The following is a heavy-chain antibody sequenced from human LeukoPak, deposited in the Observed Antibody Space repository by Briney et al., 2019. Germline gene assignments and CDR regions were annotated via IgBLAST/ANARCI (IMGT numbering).Heavy chain of an antibody. CDR2: IYYSGST. V-gene: IGHV4-59*08. CDR3: ARLWVGEDYPTSGADAFDI. J-gene: IGHJ3*02. Sequence: SETLSLTCTVSGGSISSYYWSWIRQPPGKGLEWIGYIYYSGSTNYNPSLKSRVTISVDTSKNQFSLKLSSVTAADTAVYYCARLWVGEDYPTSGADAFDIWGQGTMVTVSS. D-gene: IGHD3-10*01. CDR1: GGSISSYY.